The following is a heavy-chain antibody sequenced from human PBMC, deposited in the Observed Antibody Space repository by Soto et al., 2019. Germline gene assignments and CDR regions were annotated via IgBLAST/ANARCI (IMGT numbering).Heavy chain of an antibody. V-gene: IGHV3-33*01. J-gene: IGHJ6*02. CDR1: CFTVSNYG. D-gene: IGHD1-26*01. Sequence: WGSLRLSCSASCFTVSNYGMHWFRHSPGKGLEWVAIIWHDGNNKYYADSVRGRFIISRDNSKNRLYLQMNSLRAEDTAVYYCASDLVGASDSYGLDVWGQGTPVTVSS. CDR3: ASDLVGASDSYGLDV. CDR2: IWHDGNNK.